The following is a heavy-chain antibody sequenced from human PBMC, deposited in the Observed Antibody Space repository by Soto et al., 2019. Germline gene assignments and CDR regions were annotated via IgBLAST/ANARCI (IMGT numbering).Heavy chain of an antibody. CDR1: GGSFSGYY. V-gene: IGHV4-34*01. D-gene: IGHD3-3*01. CDR2: INHSGST. CDR3: ARAHDFWSGYYGHYYYYGMDV. J-gene: IGHJ6*02. Sequence: SETLSLTXAVYGGSFSGYYWSWIRQPPGKGLEWIGEINHSGSTNYNPSLKSRVTISVDTSKNQFSLKLSSVTAADTAVYYCARAHDFWSGYYGHYYYYGMDVWGQGTTVTVSS.